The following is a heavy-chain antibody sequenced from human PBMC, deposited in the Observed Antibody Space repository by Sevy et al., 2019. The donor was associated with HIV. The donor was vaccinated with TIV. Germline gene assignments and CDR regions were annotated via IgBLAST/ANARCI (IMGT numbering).Heavy chain of an antibody. J-gene: IGHJ3*02. V-gene: IGHV3-30*04. CDR2: ISYDGSNK. Sequence: GGSLRLSCAASGFTFSSYAMHWVRQAPGKGLEWVAVISYDGSNKYYADSVKGRFTISRDKSKNTLYLQMNSLRAEDTAVYYCARVPLRRITIFGVVIGAFDIWGQGTMVTVSS. CDR3: ARVPLRRITIFGVVIGAFDI. D-gene: IGHD3-3*01. CDR1: GFTFSSYA.